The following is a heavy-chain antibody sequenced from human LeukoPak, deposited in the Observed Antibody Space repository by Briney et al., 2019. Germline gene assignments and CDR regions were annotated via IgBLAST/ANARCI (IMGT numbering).Heavy chain of an antibody. CDR2: FDPEDGET. J-gene: IGHJ4*02. CDR1: GYTLTKLS. V-gene: IGHV1-24*01. CDR3: ATAAANYYDSSGYGFDY. Sequence: ASVKVSCKVSGYTLTKLSMHWVRQAPGKGLEWMGGFDPEDGETIYAQKFQGRVTMTEDTSTDTAYMELSSLRSEDTAVYYCATAAANYYDSSGYGFDYWGQGTLVTVSS. D-gene: IGHD3-22*01.